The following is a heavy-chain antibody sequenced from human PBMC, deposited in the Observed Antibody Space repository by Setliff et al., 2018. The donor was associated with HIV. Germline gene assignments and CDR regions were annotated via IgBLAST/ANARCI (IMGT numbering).Heavy chain of an antibody. CDR1: GYTFTGHY. J-gene: IGHJ2*01. CDR2: INPDSGDT. D-gene: IGHD3-9*01. CDR3: ARGHYDILTGYFFDL. V-gene: IGHV1-2*06. Sequence: GASVKVSCKASGYTFTGHYLYWMRRAPGQGLEWMGRINPDSGDTNYAQTSQGRVTLTRDTSITTAFMELSRLSSDDTALYYCARGHYDILTGYFFDLWGRGTLVTVSS.